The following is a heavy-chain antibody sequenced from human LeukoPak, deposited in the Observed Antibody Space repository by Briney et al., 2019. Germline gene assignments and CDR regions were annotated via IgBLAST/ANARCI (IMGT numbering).Heavy chain of an antibody. V-gene: IGHV3-23*01. CDR1: GFTFSSYA. CDR3: AKCPFSGGWYNYYYGMDV. J-gene: IGHJ6*02. D-gene: IGHD6-19*01. Sequence: GGSLRLSCAASGFTFSSYAMSWVRQAPGKGLEWVSAISGSGGSTYYADSVKGRFTISRDNSKNTLYLQMNSLRAEDTAVYYCAKCPFSGGWYNYYYGMDVWGQGTTVTVSS. CDR2: ISGSGGST.